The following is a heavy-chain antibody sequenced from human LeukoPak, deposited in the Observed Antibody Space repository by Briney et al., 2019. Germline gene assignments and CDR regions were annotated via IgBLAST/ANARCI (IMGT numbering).Heavy chain of an antibody. CDR2: IRYDGSNK. CDR3: AKDSTLGGYDTYIDY. Sequence: GGSLRLSCAASGLTFRRYGMHWVRQTPGKGLEWVAFIRYDGSNKYYADSVKGRFTISRDNSKNTLYLQMNSLRAEDTAVYYCAKDSTLGGYDTYIDYWGQGTLVTVSS. J-gene: IGHJ4*02. V-gene: IGHV3-30*02. D-gene: IGHD5-12*01. CDR1: GLTFRRYG.